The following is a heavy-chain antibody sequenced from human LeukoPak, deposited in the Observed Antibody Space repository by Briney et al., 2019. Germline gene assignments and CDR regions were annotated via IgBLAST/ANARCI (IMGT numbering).Heavy chain of an antibody. J-gene: IGHJ4*02. CDR1: GFSFSSYG. Sequence: GGSLRLSCAASGFSFSSYGMHWVRQTPGKGLEWLAVISYDGSDKYYVGSVKGRFTISRDNSKNTLYLQMNSLRPDDTAVYHCAKDLRGSPTIDYWGQGTLVTVSS. CDR3: AKDLRGSPTIDY. CDR2: ISYDGSDK. D-gene: IGHD1-26*01. V-gene: IGHV3-30*18.